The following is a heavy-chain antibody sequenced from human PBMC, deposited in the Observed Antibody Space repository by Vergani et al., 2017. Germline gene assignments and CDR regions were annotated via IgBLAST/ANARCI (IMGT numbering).Heavy chain of an antibody. J-gene: IGHJ6*02. D-gene: IGHD3-10*01. CDR1: GGSFTNYY. Sequence: QVQLQESGPGLVKPSETLSLTCTVSGGSFTNYYWSWIRQPPGKGLEWVGHIYYTGNTNYNPSLESRVTILVDRSKSQLSLKLTSVTAGDTAVYFCARELSYYYGSGSDDYNPYYYEGMDVWGPGTTVTVSS. CDR2: IYYTGNT. V-gene: IGHV4-59*12. CDR3: ARELSYYYGSGSDDYNPYYYEGMDV.